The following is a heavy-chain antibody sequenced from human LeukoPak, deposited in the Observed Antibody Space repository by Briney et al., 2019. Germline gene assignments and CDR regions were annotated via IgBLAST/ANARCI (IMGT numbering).Heavy chain of an antibody. Sequence: GGSLRLSCAASGFTFSSYAMSWVRQAPGKGLEWVSAISGSGGSTCYADSVKGRFTISRDNSKNTLYLQMNSLRAEDTAVYYCAKDPTNIAVAGTSDYWGQGTLVTVSS. CDR2: ISGSGGST. J-gene: IGHJ4*02. CDR3: AKDPTNIAVAGTSDY. V-gene: IGHV3-23*01. D-gene: IGHD6-19*01. CDR1: GFTFSSYA.